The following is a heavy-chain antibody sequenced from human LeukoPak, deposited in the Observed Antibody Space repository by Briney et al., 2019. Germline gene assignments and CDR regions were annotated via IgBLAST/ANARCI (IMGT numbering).Heavy chain of an antibody. J-gene: IGHJ4*02. V-gene: IGHV3-23*01. Sequence: GGSLRLSXAASGFTFCSYAMSWVRQSPGKGLEWLSAISGSGGSTYYADSVKGRFTISRDNSKNTLYLQMNSLRAEDTAVYYCAKVPKYYDSSGYFNYWGQGTLVTVSS. CDR3: AKVPKYYDSSGYFNY. D-gene: IGHD3-22*01. CDR1: GFTFCSYA. CDR2: ISGSGGST.